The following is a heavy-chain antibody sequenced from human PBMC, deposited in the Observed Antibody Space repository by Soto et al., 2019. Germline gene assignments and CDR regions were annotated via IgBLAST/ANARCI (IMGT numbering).Heavy chain of an antibody. CDR1: RYPLNSYD. CDR2: MNPNSGTT. J-gene: IGHJ4*02. V-gene: IGHV1-8*01. CDR3: ARGRKGGIDFWRGSLY. Sequence: GASGEVCCQGSRYPLNSYDSNGLPQATGQGLEWMGWMNPNSGTTGYAQKFQGSVTMTRNTSLRTAYMELSSLRSEDTAVYYCARGRKGGIDFWRGSLYWGQGTLVTVSS. D-gene: IGHD3-3*01.